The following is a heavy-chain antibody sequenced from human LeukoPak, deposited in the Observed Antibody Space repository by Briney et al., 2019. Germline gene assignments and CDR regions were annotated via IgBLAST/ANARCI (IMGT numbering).Heavy chain of an antibody. CDR3: ARHMNDYVWGSYRPYYFDY. D-gene: IGHD3-16*02. CDR1: GGSISSYY. V-gene: IGHV4-59*08. CDR2: IYYSGST. J-gene: IGHJ4*02. Sequence: SETLSLTCTVSGGSISSYYWSWIRQPPGKGLEWIGYIYYSGSTNYNPSLKSRVTISVDTSKNQFSLKLSSVTAADTAVYYCARHMNDYVWGSYRPYYFDYWGQGTLVTVSS.